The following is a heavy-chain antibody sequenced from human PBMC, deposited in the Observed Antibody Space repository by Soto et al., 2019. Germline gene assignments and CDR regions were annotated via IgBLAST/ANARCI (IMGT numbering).Heavy chain of an antibody. Sequence: PSETLSLTCSVSGGSISSGYYYWSWIRQPPGKGLEWIGNIYYSGNAYYDPSLKSRLIISIDTYKNQFSLKVGSVTAADTAVYYCASFSLYGMDVWGQGTTVTVSS. CDR2: IYYSGNA. V-gene: IGHV4-30-4*01. CDR1: GGSISSGYYY. CDR3: ASFSLYGMDV. D-gene: IGHD3-3*01. J-gene: IGHJ6*02.